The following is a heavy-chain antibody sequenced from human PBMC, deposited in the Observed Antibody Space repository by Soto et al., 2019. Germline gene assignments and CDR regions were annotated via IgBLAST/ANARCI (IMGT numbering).Heavy chain of an antibody. J-gene: IGHJ3*02. CDR2: IYYSGST. V-gene: IGHV4-31*03. D-gene: IGHD6-13*01. CDR3: ARMSAAAVHAFDI. CDR1: GGSISSGGYY. Sequence: QVQLQESGPGLVKPSQTLSLTCTVSGGSISSGGYYWSWIRQHPGKGLEWIGYIYYSGSTYHNPSLKSRVTISVDTSKNQFSLKLSSVTAADTAVYYCARMSAAAVHAFDIWGQGTMVTVSS.